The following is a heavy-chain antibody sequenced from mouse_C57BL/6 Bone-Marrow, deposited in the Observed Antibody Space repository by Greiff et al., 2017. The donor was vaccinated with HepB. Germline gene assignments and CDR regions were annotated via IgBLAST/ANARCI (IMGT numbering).Heavy chain of an antibody. CDR3: ARSNYSNFPLAMDY. V-gene: IGHV1-82*01. Sequence: VKLQESGPELVKPGASVKISCKASGYAFSSSWMNWVKQRPGKGLEWIGRIYPGDGDTNYNGKFKGKATLTADKSSSTAYMQLSSLTSEDSAVYFCARSNYSNFPLAMDYWGQGTSVTVSS. CDR2: IYPGDGDT. CDR1: GYAFSSSW. D-gene: IGHD2-5*01. J-gene: IGHJ4*01.